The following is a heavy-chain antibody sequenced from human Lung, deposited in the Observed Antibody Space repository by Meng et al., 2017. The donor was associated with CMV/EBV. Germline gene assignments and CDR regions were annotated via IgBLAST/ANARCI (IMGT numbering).Heavy chain of an antibody. CDR1: DVSISNSSFF. Sequence: SGSLLLXCTVSDVSISNSSFFWGWIRPPPGKGLEWIGCFFHSGDTYSNPSLRSRVAISVDTSKNQFSLRLNSVTATDTAMYYCARHLRGYSWPKSDWGQGTLVTVSS. CDR3: ARHLRGYSWPKSD. V-gene: IGHV4-39*01. J-gene: IGHJ4*02. CDR2: FFHSGDT. D-gene: IGHD1-26*01.